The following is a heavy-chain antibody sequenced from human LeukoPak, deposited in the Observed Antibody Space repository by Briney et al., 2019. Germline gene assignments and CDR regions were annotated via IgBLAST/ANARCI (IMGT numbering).Heavy chain of an antibody. J-gene: IGHJ4*02. CDR2: TYYRSKWYS. CDR1: GDSVSSSSVA. D-gene: IGHD6-25*01. V-gene: IGHV6-1*01. Sequence: SQTLSLTCAISGDSVSSSSVAWDWIRQSPSRGLEWLGRTYYRSKWYSDYAVSVKSRITINSNTSKNQFSLQLNSVTPEDTAVYYCVRDTQRAFDYWGQGTLVTVSS. CDR3: VRDTQRAFDY.